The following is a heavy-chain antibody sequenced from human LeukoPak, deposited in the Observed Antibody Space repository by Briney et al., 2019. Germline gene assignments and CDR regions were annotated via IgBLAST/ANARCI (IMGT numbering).Heavy chain of an antibody. CDR2: IYNSGST. CDR3: AAERGNWFDP. Sequence: SETLSLTCTVSGGSISSYYWSWIRQPPGKGLEWIGDIYNSGSTIYNPSLRSRVTMSVDTSKNQFSLKLSSVTAADTAVYYCAAERGNWFDPWGQGTLVTVSS. D-gene: IGHD5-24*01. V-gene: IGHV4-59*01. CDR1: GGSISSYY. J-gene: IGHJ5*02.